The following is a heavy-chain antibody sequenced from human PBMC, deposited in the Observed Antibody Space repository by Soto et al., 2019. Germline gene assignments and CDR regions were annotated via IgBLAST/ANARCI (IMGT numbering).Heavy chain of an antibody. CDR3: ARDLEEHILRYFDWLAGY. CDR2: ISYDGSNK. Sequence: QVQLVESGGGVVQPGRSLRLSCAASGFTFSSYAMHWVRQAPGKGLEWVAVISYDGSNKYYADSVKGRFTISRDNSKNTLYLQMNSLRAEDTAVYYCARDLEEHILRYFDWLAGYWGQGTLVTVSS. CDR1: GFTFSSYA. D-gene: IGHD3-9*01. J-gene: IGHJ4*02. V-gene: IGHV3-30-3*01.